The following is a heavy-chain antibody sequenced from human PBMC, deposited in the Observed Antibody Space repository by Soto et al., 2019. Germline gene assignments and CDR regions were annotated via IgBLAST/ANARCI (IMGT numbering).Heavy chain of an antibody. V-gene: IGHV1-69*01. CDR2: IIPIFGTA. J-gene: IGHJ6*02. D-gene: IGHD2-2*01. CDR1: GGTFSSYA. Sequence: QVQLVQSGAEVKKPGSSVKVSCKASGGTFSSYAISWVRQAPGQGLEWMGGIIPIFGTANYAQKFQGRVTITAGESTSTGYMELSSLRSEDTAVYYCASSDIVVVPAALVSYYYYGMDVWGQGTTVTVSS. CDR3: ASSDIVVVPAALVSYYYYGMDV.